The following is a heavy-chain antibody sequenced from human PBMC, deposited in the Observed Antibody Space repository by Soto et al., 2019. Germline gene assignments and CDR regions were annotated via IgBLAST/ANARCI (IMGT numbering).Heavy chain of an antibody. D-gene: IGHD6-19*01. CDR2: IIPIFGTA. V-gene: IGHV1-69*13. J-gene: IGHJ6*02. CDR1: GGTFSSYA. Sequence: SVKVSCKDSGGTFSSYAIRWVRQAPGQGLEWMGGIIPIFGTANYAQKFQGRVTITADESTSTAYMELSSLRSEDTAVYYCARDDPIAVAGTDYYYYGMDVWGQGTTVTVSS. CDR3: ARDDPIAVAGTDYYYYGMDV.